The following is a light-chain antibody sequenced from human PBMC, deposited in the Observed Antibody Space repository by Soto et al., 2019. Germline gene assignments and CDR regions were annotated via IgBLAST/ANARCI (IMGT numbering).Light chain of an antibody. CDR3: QQYNNWPPDRT. CDR1: QSVGSN. V-gene: IGKV3-15*01. Sequence: EIVMTQSPATLSVSPGERATLSCRASQSVGSNLAWYQQKPGQAPRLLLYGASTRATGIPARYSCSGPGTEFTPTISSLQSEDFAIYFCQQYNNWPPDRTFGQGTKVEIK. CDR2: GAS. J-gene: IGKJ1*01.